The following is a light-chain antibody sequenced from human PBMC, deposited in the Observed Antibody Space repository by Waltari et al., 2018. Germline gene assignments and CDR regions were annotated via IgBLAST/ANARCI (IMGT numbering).Light chain of an antibody. V-gene: IGKV3-20*01. Sequence: EIVLTQSPDTLSLSPGESATLSCRASQSFSSRFLAWYQQKPGQAPRLLIYGAASRATGIPDRFSGSGSGTDFTLTISRLEPEDFAVYYCQQYGSSPRTFGQGTKVEIK. CDR2: GAA. J-gene: IGKJ1*01. CDR1: QSFSSRF. CDR3: QQYGSSPRT.